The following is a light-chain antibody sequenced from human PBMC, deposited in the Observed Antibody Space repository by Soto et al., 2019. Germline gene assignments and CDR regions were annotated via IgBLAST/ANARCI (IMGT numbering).Light chain of an antibody. Sequence: DIQMTQSPSSLSASVGDPVTITCRASQGISNHLAWFQHKPGKAPKALIHAAASLQSGVSSKFSGSGFGTDFTLTITSLQPDDSATYYCQQYHSYPLTFAGGTKVEIK. CDR2: AAA. J-gene: IGKJ4*01. V-gene: IGKV1-16*02. CDR3: QQYHSYPLT. CDR1: QGISNH.